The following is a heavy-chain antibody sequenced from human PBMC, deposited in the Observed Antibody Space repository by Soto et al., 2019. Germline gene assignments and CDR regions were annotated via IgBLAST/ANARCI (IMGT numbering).Heavy chain of an antibody. Sequence: SETLSLTCTVSGGSLGSSSYYWGWIRQSPGKGLEWIGNIYYSGNTFYNPSLKSRVTISVDTSKDQIYLHLSAVTAADTAIFYCASIAAPGTTHFDFWGQGTLVTVSS. J-gene: IGHJ4*02. CDR1: GGSLGSSSYY. D-gene: IGHD6-13*01. CDR2: IYYSGNT. V-gene: IGHV4-39*01. CDR3: ASIAAPGTTHFDF.